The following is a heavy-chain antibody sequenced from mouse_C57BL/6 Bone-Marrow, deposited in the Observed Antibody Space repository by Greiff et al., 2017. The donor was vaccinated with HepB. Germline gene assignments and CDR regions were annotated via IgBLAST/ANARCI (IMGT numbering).Heavy chain of an antibody. CDR3: VRNYGFAY. D-gene: IGHD2-1*01. Sequence: VQLQESGAELVRPGTSVKVSCKASGYAFTNYLIEWVKQRPGQGLEWIGVINPGSGGTNYNEKFKGKATLTADKSSSTAYMQLSSLTSEDSAVYFCVRNYGFAYWGQGTLVTVSA. CDR2: INPGSGGT. CDR1: GYAFTNYL. J-gene: IGHJ3*01. V-gene: IGHV1-54*01.